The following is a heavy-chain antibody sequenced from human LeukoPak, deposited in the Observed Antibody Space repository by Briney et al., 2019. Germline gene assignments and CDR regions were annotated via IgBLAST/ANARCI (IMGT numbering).Heavy chain of an antibody. Sequence: GGSLRLSCAASGFTFSSYAMSWVRQAPGKGLVWVSRINSDGSSTSYADSVKGRFTISRDNAKNTLYLQMNSLRAEDTAVYYCAREGVGGYYDYWGQGTLVTVSS. CDR1: GFTFSSYA. CDR2: INSDGSST. D-gene: IGHD3-22*01. CDR3: AREGVGGYYDY. V-gene: IGHV3-74*01. J-gene: IGHJ4*02.